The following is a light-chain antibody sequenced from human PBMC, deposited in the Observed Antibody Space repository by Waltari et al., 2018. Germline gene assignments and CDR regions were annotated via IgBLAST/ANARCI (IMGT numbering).Light chain of an antibody. Sequence: EIVMIPSPLSLPVTPGEPASISCRSSQSLLHSNGYYYLDWYLQKPGHSPQLLIYLASSRASGVPDRFSGSGSGTDFTLKISRVEAEDVGVYYCMQTLRSWTFGQGTELEIK. V-gene: IGKV2-28*01. CDR3: MQTLRSWT. CDR2: LAS. J-gene: IGKJ1*01. CDR1: QSLLHSNGYYY.